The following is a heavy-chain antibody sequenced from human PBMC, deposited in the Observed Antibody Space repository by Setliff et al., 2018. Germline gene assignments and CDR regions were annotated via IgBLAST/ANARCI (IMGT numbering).Heavy chain of an antibody. V-gene: IGHV4-34*01. D-gene: IGHD2-2*01. Sequence: SETLSLTCAVYGGSFSTYYWIWIRQPPGKGLEWIGEINHSGSTNYSPSLKSRVTISVDTYKNQFSLKLTSVTAADTATYFCARIGYCTSISCSSGEAYYFAYWSQGTPVTVSS. J-gene: IGHJ4*02. CDR1: GGSFSTYY. CDR3: ARIGYCTSISCSSGEAYYFAY. CDR2: INHSGST.